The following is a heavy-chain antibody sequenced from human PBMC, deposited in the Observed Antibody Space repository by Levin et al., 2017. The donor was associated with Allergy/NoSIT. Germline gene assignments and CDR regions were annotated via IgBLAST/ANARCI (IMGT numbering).Heavy chain of an antibody. D-gene: IGHD3-3*01. CDR2: ISYDGSNK. V-gene: IGHV3-30-3*01. CDR1: GFTFSSYA. Sequence: GESLKISCAASGFTFSSYAMHWVRQAPGKGLEWVAVISYDGSNKYYADSVKGRFTISRDNSKNTLYLQMNSLRAEDTAVYYCARGLPYYDFWSGYYPVGYWGQGTLVTVS. CDR3: ARGLPYYDFWSGYYPVGY. J-gene: IGHJ4*02.